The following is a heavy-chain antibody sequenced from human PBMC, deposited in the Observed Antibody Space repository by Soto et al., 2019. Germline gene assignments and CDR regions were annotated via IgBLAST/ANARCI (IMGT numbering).Heavy chain of an antibody. CDR3: AKDGRLGQFDY. CDR1: GFTLRGYW. CDR2: INSDGSST. Sequence: EVQLVESGGGLVQPGGSLRLSCAASGFTLRGYWMHWVRQAPGKGLEWVSRINSDGSSTSYADSVKGRFTISRDNAKNTLYLQMNSLRAEDTAVYYCAKDGRLGQFDYWGQGTLVTASS. D-gene: IGHD1-1*01. V-gene: IGHV3-74*01. J-gene: IGHJ4*02.